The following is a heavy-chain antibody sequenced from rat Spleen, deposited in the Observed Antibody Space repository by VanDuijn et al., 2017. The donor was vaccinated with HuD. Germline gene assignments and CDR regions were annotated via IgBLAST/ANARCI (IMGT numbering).Heavy chain of an antibody. CDR3: TRGGNYALDA. CDR2: ISTGGGNT. Sequence: EVQLVESGGGLVQPGRSLKLSCAASGFTFSNYDMAWVRQAPTKGLEWIASISTGGGNTYYADSVKGRFTMSRDIAQNTLYLQMNSLRSEDTATYYCTRGGNYALDAWGQGASVTVSS. D-gene: IGHD1-11*01. CDR1: GFTFSNYD. V-gene: IGHV5S13*01. J-gene: IGHJ4*01.